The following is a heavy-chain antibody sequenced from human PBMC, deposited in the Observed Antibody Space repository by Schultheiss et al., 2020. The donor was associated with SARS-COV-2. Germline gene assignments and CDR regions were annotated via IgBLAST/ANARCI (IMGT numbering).Heavy chain of an antibody. V-gene: IGHV3-48*03. J-gene: IGHJ3*02. CDR1: GFTFSSYE. CDR3: ARQCSSTSCFAAQDAFDI. Sequence: GGSLRLSCAASGFTFSSYELNWVRQAPGKGLEWVSAISGSGGSTYYADSVKGRFTISRDNAKNSLYLQMNSLRAEDTAVYYCARQCSSTSCFAAQDAFDIWGQGTMVTVSS. D-gene: IGHD2-2*01. CDR2: ISGSGGST.